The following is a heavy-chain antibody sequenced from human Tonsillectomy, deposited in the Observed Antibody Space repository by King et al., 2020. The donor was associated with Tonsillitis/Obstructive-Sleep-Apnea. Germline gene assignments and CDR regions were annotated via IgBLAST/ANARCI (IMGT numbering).Heavy chain of an antibody. D-gene: IGHD4-23*01. V-gene: IGHV4-39*01. CDR2: IYYSGST. Sequence: LQLQESGPGLVKPSETLSLTCTVSGGSISSSSYYWGWIRQPPGKGLEWIGSIYYSGSTYYNSSLKSRVTISVDTSKNQFSLKLSSVTAADTTVYYCAIRTTVVSIDAFDIWGQGTMVTVSS. CDR1: GGSISSSSYY. CDR3: AIRTTVVSIDAFDI. J-gene: IGHJ3*02.